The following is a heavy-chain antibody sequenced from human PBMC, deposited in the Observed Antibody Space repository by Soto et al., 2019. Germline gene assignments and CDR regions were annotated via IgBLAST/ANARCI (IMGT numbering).Heavy chain of an antibody. CDR3: AKDPSTGYADH. CDR1: AFIFSDYA. J-gene: IGHJ4*02. V-gene: IGHV3-23*01. CDR2: ISRDATYT. D-gene: IGHD3-9*01. Sequence: AVSLRLSCAASAFIFSDYAMTWVRQAPGKGLEWVSTISRDATYTHYADSVEGRFTISRDNSKNTLYLEMSSLRGEDTALYYCAKDPSTGYADHWGQGTLVTVSS.